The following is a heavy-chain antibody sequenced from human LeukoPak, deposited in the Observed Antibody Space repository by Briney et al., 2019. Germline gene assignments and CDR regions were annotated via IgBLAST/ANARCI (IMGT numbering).Heavy chain of an antibody. V-gene: IGHV3-21*01. CDR1: GFTFSSYS. CDR3: ARDYQSPSKGDFWSGYSA. CDR2: ISSSSSYI. D-gene: IGHD3-3*01. Sequence: GGSLRLSCAASGFTFSSYSMNWVRQAPGKGLEWVSSISSSSSYIYYADSVKGRFTISRDNAKNSLYLQMNSLRAEDTAVYYCARDYQSPSKGDFWSGYSAWGQGTLATVSS. J-gene: IGHJ5*02.